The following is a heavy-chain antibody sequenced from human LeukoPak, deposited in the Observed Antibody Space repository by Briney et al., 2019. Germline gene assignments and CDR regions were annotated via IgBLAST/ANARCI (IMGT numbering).Heavy chain of an antibody. CDR3: AKDLSVLVRFGESSRERWFDP. J-gene: IGHJ5*02. CDR2: XXXXXXEK. CDR1: GFTFSRXW. V-gene: IGHV3-7*04. D-gene: IGHD3-10*01. Sequence: PGGSLRLSCAASGFTFSRXWMTWVRQAPGKGLEXXXXXXXXXXEKYYVDSVKGRFTISRDNAKNSLYLQMNSLRAEDTAVYYCAKDLSVLVRFGESSRERWFDPWGQGTLVTVSS.